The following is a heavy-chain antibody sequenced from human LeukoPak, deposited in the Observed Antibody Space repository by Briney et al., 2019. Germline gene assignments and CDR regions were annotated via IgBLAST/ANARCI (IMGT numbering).Heavy chain of an antibody. CDR3: AREPSLGYCSSTSCRGYYGMDV. D-gene: IGHD2-2*01. Sequence: SETLSLTCAVYGGSFSGYYWNWIRQPPGEGLEWIGEINHSGSTNYNPSLKSRVTISVDTSKNQFSLKLSSVTAADTAVYYRAREPSLGYCSSTSCRGYYGMDVWGQGTTVTVSS. J-gene: IGHJ6*02. CDR2: INHSGST. V-gene: IGHV4-34*01. CDR1: GGSFSGYY.